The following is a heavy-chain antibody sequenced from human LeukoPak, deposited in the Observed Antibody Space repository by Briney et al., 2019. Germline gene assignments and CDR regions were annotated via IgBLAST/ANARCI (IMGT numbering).Heavy chain of an antibody. J-gene: IGHJ3*02. CDR3: ARIHGGNGDDAFDI. Sequence: ASVKVSCKASGGTFSSYAISWVRQAPGQGLEWMGRIIPILGIANYAQKFQGRATITADKSTSTAYMELSSLRSEDTAVYYCARIHGGNGDDAFDIWGQGTMVTVSS. CDR2: IIPILGIA. D-gene: IGHD4-23*01. V-gene: IGHV1-69*04. CDR1: GGTFSSYA.